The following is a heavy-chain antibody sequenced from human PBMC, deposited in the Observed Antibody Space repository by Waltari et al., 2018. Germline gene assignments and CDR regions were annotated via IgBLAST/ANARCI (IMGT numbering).Heavy chain of an antibody. CDR1: GYTFTGYY. J-gene: IGHJ4*02. V-gene: IGHV1-2*06. CDR3: ARDLGSDYGNRDY. D-gene: IGHD4-17*01. Sequence: QVHLVQSGAEVKKPGASVKVSCKASGYTFTGYYIQWGRRAPGQGLVWMGRINPNSGDTKYAQKFQGRVTLTRDTSINTAYMELSSLKSDDTAVYYCARDLGSDYGNRDYWGQGTLVTVPS. CDR2: INPNSGDT.